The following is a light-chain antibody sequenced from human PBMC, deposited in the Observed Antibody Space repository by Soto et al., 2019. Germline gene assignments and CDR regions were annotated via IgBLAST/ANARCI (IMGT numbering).Light chain of an antibody. CDR3: QQYYTSPCT. CDR1: QSFLSSSNSQNY. V-gene: IGKV4-1*01. CDR2: WAS. Sequence: DIVMTQSPDSLAVSLGERATINCKSSQSFLSSSNSQNYLTWYQQKPGQPPKLLIFWASTRGSGVPDRFSGSGSGTDFTLTISSLQAEDVAVYYCQQYYTSPCTFGQGTKVEIK. J-gene: IGKJ1*01.